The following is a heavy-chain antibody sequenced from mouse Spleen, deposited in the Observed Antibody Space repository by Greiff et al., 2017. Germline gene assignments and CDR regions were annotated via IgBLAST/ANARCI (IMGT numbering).Heavy chain of an antibody. V-gene: IGHV5-9-2*01. CDR3: ARNWDVGAMDY. D-gene: IGHD4-1*01. CDR1: GFTFSSYG. Sequence: EVMLVESGGGLVKPGGSLKLSCAASGFTFSSYGMSWVRQTPEKRLEWVATISGGGSYTYYPDSVKGRFTISRDNAKNNLYLQMSSLRSEDTALYYCARNWDVGAMDYWGQGTSVTVSS. J-gene: IGHJ4*01. CDR2: ISGGGSYT.